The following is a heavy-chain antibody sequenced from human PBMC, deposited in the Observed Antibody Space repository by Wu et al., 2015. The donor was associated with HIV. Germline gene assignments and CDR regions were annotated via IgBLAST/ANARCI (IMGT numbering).Heavy chain of an antibody. V-gene: IGHV1-69*13. J-gene: IGHJ1*01. CDR2: IIPIFGTA. CDR3: ARTAYYYDSSPMGYFQH. CDR1: GGTFSSYA. D-gene: IGHD3-22*01. Sequence: QVQLVQSGAEVKKPGSSVKVSCKASGGTFSSYAISWVRQAPGQGLEWMGRIIPIFGTANYAQKFQGRVTITADESTSTAYMELSSLRSEDTAVYYCARTAYYYDSSPMGYFQHWGQGTLVTVSS.